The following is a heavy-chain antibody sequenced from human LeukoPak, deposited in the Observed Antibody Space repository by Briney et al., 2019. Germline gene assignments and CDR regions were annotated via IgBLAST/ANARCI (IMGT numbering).Heavy chain of an antibody. J-gene: IGHJ6*03. D-gene: IGHD2/OR15-2a*01. V-gene: IGHV3-20*04. CDR2: INWNGGST. CDR3: AREYPTYLVFDYYYYMDV. CDR1: GFTFDDYG. Sequence: PGGSLRLSCAASGFTFDDYGMSWVCQAPGKGLEWVSGINWNGGSTGYADSVKGRFTISRDNAKNSLYLQMNSLRAEDTALYYCAREYPTYLVFDYYYYMDVWGKGTTVTVSS.